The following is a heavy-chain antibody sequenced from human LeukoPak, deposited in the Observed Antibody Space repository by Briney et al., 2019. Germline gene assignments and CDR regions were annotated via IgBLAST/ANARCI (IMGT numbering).Heavy chain of an antibody. J-gene: IGHJ6*03. Sequence: ASVKVSCKASGGTFSSYAISWVRQAPGQGLEWMGRIIPIFGTANYAQKFQGRVTINTDESTSTAYMELSSLRSEDTAVYYCARSPYYDFWSGYYVGLHYYMDVWGKGTTVTVSS. CDR2: IIPIFGTA. D-gene: IGHD3-3*01. CDR3: ARSPYYDFWSGYYVGLHYYMDV. CDR1: GGTFSSYA. V-gene: IGHV1-69*05.